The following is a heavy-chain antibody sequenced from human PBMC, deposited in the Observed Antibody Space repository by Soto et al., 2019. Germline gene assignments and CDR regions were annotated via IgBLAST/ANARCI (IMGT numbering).Heavy chain of an antibody. CDR3: ARAVISAASIYYYDGMDV. J-gene: IGHJ6*01. V-gene: IGHV4-59*01. Sequence: SETLSLTCTVPGASISSYYWSWIGQPPGKGLEWIGYIYYSGSTNYNPSLKSRVTISVDTSKNQFSLKLSSVPAAAPAVYYCARAVISAASIYYYDGMDVWRQGTTVTVSS. D-gene: IGHD6-13*01. CDR1: GASISSYY. CDR2: IYYSGST.